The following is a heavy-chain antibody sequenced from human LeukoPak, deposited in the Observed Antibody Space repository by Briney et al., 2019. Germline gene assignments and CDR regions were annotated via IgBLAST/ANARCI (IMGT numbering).Heavy chain of an antibody. D-gene: IGHD3-22*01. Sequence: GGSLRLSCAASGFTFSRYRMHWVCQAPGKGLVWVSRINSDGSSTSYADSVKGRFTISRDNAKNTLYLQMNSLRAEDTAVYYCARANFYDSSDCFDYWGQGTLVTVSS. J-gene: IGHJ4*02. CDR2: INSDGSST. CDR3: ARANFYDSSDCFDY. CDR1: GFTFSRYR. V-gene: IGHV3-74*01.